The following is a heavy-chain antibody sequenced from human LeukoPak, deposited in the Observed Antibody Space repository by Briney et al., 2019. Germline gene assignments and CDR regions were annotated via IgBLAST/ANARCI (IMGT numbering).Heavy chain of an antibody. V-gene: IGHV4-59*08. CDR2: INYSGST. CDR3: ARRARAIDN. J-gene: IGHJ4*02. CDR1: GVSFSNDC. Sequence: KPSETLSLTCTASGVSFSNDCWSWIRQSPGKGLEWIGFINYSGSTNYNPSLKSRLTISVDTSKNQFSLKLSSVTATDTAVYYCARRARAIDNWGQGTLVTVSS. D-gene: IGHD5-12*01.